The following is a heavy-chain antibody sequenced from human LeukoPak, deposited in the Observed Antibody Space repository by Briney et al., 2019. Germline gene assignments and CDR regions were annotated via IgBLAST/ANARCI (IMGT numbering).Heavy chain of an antibody. CDR1: GFTFSSYA. Sequence: PGGSLRLSCAASGFTFSSYAMSWVRQAPGQGLEWMGWISAYNGNTNYAQKLQGRVTMTTDTSTSTAYMELRSLRSDDTAVYYCARDARSTTFTDFDYWGQGTLVTVSS. D-gene: IGHD2/OR15-2a*01. J-gene: IGHJ4*02. V-gene: IGHV1-18*01. CDR3: ARDARSTTFTDFDY. CDR2: ISAYNGNT.